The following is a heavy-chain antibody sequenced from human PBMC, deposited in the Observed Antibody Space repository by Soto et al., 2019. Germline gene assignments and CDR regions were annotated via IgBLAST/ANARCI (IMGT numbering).Heavy chain of an antibody. D-gene: IGHD3-22*01. CDR3: ARDYYDSSGYSNWFDP. V-gene: IGHV1-3*01. J-gene: IGHJ5*02. CDR1: GYTFTSYA. CDR2: INAGNGNT. Sequence: GASVKVSCKASGYTFTSYAMHWVRQAPGQRLEWMGWINAGNGNTKYSQKLQGRVTMTTDTSTSTAYMELRSLRSDDTAVYYCARDYYDSSGYSNWFDPWGQGTLVTVSS.